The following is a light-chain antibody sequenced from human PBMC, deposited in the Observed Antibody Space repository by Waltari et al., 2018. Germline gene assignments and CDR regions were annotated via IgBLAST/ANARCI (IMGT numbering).Light chain of an antibody. CDR2: RAS. CDR1: QRITNW. V-gene: IGKV1-5*03. J-gene: IGKJ1*01. CDR3: QQYDNYWT. Sequence: DIQMTQSPSTLSASVGDRVTITCRASQRITNWLAWYQQKPGKAPKLLIYRASNLESGVPSRFSGSGSGTEFTLTISSLQPDDFATYYCQQYDNYWTFGQGTKVESK.